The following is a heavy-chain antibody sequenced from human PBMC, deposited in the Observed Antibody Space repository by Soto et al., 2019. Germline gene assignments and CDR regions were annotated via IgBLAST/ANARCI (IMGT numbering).Heavy chain of an antibody. CDR3: ATSPTLRFLEWPSLIDP. Sequence: PSETLSLTCTVSGGSISSGGYYWSWIRQHPGKGLEWIGYIYCSGSTYYNPSLKSRVTISVDTSKNQFSLKLSSVTAADTAVYYCATSPTLRFLEWPSLIDPWGQGTLVTVSS. J-gene: IGHJ5*02. D-gene: IGHD3-3*01. CDR2: IYCSGST. V-gene: IGHV4-31*03. CDR1: GGSISSGGYY.